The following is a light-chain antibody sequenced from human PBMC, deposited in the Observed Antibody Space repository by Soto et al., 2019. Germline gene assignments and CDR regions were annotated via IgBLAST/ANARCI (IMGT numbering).Light chain of an antibody. J-gene: IGLJ2*01. V-gene: IGLV2-14*03. CDR1: SSDIGADNS. CDR3: SSFTTSSHVV. CDR2: AVS. Sequence: LTQPASVSGSPGQSITISCTGTSSDIGADNSVSWYQQHPGKAPQLMIYAVSHRPSRVSSRFSGSKSGNTISLTISGIQAEDEADYYCSSFTTSSHVVFGGGTKVTVL.